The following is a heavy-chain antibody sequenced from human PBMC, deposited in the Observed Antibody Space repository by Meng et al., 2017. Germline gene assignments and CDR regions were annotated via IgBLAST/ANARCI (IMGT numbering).Heavy chain of an antibody. CDR3: ARRGADYGAFDP. CDR1: GGSISSGHYY. J-gene: IGHJ5*02. V-gene: IGHV4-30-4*01. CDR2: IYYSGSS. D-gene: IGHD4/OR15-4a*01. Sequence: QVQLQESGPGLVKPSQTLSLTCTVSGGSISSGHYYWSWIRQPPGKGLEWIGYIYYSGSSHYNPSLKSRVIISLDMSKNQFSLKLSSVTAAEAAVYYCARRGADYGAFDPWGQGTLVTVSS.